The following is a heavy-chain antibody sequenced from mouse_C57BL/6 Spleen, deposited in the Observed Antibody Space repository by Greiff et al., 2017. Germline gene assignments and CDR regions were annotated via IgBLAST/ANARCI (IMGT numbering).Heavy chain of an antibody. CDR3: ARSDYGSSYRFDY. J-gene: IGHJ2*01. CDR2: IDPSDSYT. Sequence: VQLQQPGAELVKPGASVKLSCKASGYTFTSYWMQWVKQRPGQGLEWIGEIDPSDSYTNYNQKFKGKATLTVDTSSSTAYMQLSSLTSEDSAVYYCARSDYGSSYRFDYWGQGTTLTVSS. V-gene: IGHV1-50*01. D-gene: IGHD1-1*01. CDR1: GYTFTSYW.